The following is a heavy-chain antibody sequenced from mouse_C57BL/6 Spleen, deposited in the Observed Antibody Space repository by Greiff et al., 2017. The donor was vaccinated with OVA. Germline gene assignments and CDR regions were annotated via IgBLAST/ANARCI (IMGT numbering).Heavy chain of an antibody. CDR3: AKTRTTVVATYLDWYFDV. J-gene: IGHJ1*03. V-gene: IGHV1-72*01. CDR2: IDPNSGGT. D-gene: IGHD1-1*01. Sequence: QVQLQQPGAELVKPGASVKLSCKASGYTFTSYWMHWVKQRPGRGLEWIGRIDPNSGGTKYNEKFKSKATLTVDKPSSTAYMQLSSLTSEDSAVYYCAKTRTTVVATYLDWYFDVWGTGTTVTVSS. CDR1: GYTFTSYW.